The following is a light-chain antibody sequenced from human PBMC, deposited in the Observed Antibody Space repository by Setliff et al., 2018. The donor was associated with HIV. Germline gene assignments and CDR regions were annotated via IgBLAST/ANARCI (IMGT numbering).Light chain of an antibody. CDR1: SSDVGRYNL. CDR3: CSYAGNFTYYV. CDR2: EVS. Sequence: QSVLTQPASVSGSPGQSITISCTGTSSDVGRYNLVSWYQQRPGKAPKLIIYEVSKRPSGVSKRFSGFKSGNTASLTMSGLQAEDEADYYCCSYAGNFTYYVFGTGTKVTVL. J-gene: IGLJ1*01. V-gene: IGLV2-23*02.